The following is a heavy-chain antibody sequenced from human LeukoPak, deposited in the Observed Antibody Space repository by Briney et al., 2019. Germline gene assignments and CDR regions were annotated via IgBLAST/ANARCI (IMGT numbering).Heavy chain of an antibody. CDR3: AREGMVVTYFDY. D-gene: IGHD1-26*01. J-gene: IGHJ4*02. V-gene: IGHV3-66*01. Sequence: GGSLRLSCAASGFTVSSNYMSWVRQAPGKGLAWVSVIYSGGSTYYADSVKGRFTISRDNSKNTLYLQMNSLRAEDTAVYYCAREGMVVTYFDYWGQGTLVSVS. CDR2: IYSGGST. CDR1: GFTVSSNY.